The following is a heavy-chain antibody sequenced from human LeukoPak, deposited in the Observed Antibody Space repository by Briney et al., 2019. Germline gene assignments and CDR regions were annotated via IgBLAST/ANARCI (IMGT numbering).Heavy chain of an antibody. D-gene: IGHD3-9*01. CDR2: INPNSGGT. CDR3: ARDPYYDILTGYHYFDY. V-gene: IGHV1-2*02. Sequence: ASVKVSRKASGYTFTGYYMHWVRQAPGQGLEWMGWINPNSGGTNYAQKFQGRVTMTRDTSISTAYMELSRLRSDDTAVYYCARDPYYDILTGYHYFDYWGQGTLVTVSS. CDR1: GYTFTGYY. J-gene: IGHJ4*02.